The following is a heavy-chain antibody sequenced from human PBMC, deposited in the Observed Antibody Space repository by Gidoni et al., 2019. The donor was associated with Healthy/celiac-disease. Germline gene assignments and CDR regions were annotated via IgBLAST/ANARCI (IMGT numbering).Heavy chain of an antibody. CDR1: SS. Sequence: QVQLQESGPGLVKPSQTLSISSSTPGKGLEWIGYIYYSGSTYYNPSLKSRVTTSVDTSKNQFSLKLSSVTAADTAVYYCARDLKYYYDSSGEPGAFDIWGQGTMVTVSS. CDR3: ARDLKYYYDSSGEPGAFDI. D-gene: IGHD3-22*01. V-gene: IGHV4-31*02. J-gene: IGHJ3*02. CDR2: IYYSGST.